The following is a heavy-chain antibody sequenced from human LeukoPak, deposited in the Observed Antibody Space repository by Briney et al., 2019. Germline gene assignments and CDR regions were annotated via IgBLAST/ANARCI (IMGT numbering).Heavy chain of an antibody. Sequence: GSLRLSCAASGLTFSSYSMNWVRQAPGKGLEWVANIKEDVNEKNYVDSVKGRFIISGDNARNSLFLQMNSLRVEDTAVYFCARAGAAAGTRRYFDVWGRGTLVTVSS. D-gene: IGHD6-13*01. CDR1: GLTFSSYS. J-gene: IGHJ2*01. CDR3: ARAGAAAGTRRYFDV. V-gene: IGHV3-7*01. CDR2: IKEDVNEK.